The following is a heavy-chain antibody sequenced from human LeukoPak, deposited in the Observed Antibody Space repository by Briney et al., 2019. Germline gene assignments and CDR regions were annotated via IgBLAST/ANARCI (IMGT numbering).Heavy chain of an antibody. CDR1: GYTLTELS. J-gene: IGHJ4*02. V-gene: IGHV1-24*01. CDR2: FDPEDGET. Sequence: ASVKVSCKVSGYTLTELSMHWVRQAPGKGLEWMGGFDPEDGETIYAQKFQGRVAMTEDTSTDTAYMELSSLRSEDTAVYYCATEVGLELRMDYWGQGTLVTVSS. CDR3: ATEVGLELRMDY. D-gene: IGHD1-7*01.